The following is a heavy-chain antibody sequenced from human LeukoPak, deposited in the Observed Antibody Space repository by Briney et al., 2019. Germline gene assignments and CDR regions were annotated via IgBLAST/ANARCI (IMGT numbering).Heavy chain of an antibody. V-gene: IGHV3-74*01. J-gene: IGHJ6*03. CDR3: AKLAGKYYYYMDV. CDR1: GFTFSSYW. D-gene: IGHD1-14*01. CDR2: INSDGSST. Sequence: HAGGSLRLSCAASGFTFSSYWMHWVRQAPGKGLVWVSRINSDGSSTSYADSVKGRFTISRDNPKNTLYLQMNSLRAEHTAVYYCAKLAGKYYYYMDVWGKGTTVTISS.